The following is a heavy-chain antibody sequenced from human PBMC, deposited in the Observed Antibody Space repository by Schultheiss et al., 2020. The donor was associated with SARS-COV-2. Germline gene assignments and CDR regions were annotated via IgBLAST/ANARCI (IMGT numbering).Heavy chain of an antibody. CDR3: ARSRRQLPFDY. V-gene: IGHV4-59*10. D-gene: IGHD3-10*01. CDR2: IYTSGST. J-gene: IGHJ4*02. Sequence: SETLSLTCAVYGGSFSGYYWSWIRQPAGKGLEWIGRIYTSGSTNYNPSLKSRVTISVDTSKNQFYLKLSSVTAADTAVYYCARSRRQLPFDYWGQGTLVTVSS. CDR1: GGSFSGYY.